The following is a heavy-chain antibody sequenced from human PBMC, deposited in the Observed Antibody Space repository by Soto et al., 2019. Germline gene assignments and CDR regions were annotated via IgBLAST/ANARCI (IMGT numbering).Heavy chain of an antibody. CDR2: IIPILGIA. J-gene: IGHJ2*01. V-gene: IGHV1-69*02. CDR1: GGTFSSYT. D-gene: IGHD1-26*01. CDR3: ATEYSGYLGGYFDL. Sequence: QVQLVQSGAEVKKPGSSVKVSCKASGGTFSSYTISWVRQAPGQGLEWMGRIIPILGIANNAQEYQGRVRITADKSTSTAYLELRSLSSEDTVVYYCATEYSGYLGGYFDLLGRGTLVTVSS.